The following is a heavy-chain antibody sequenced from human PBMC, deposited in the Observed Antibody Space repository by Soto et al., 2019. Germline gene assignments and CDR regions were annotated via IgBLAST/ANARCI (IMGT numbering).Heavy chain of an antibody. D-gene: IGHD5-18*01. Sequence: QVQLVESGGGVVQPGRSLRLSCAASGFTFSSYAMHWVRQAPGKGLEWVAVISYDGSNKYYADSVKGRFTIASDNSTNSGYLQMSRLRAEDTAVYSCGRGRVDTASQSPSRVAYCFEGMDVWGQGPTVGVSS. CDR2: ISYDGSNK. V-gene: IGHV3-30-3*01. CDR3: GRGRVDTASQSPSRVAYCFEGMDV. CDR1: GFTFSSYA. J-gene: IGHJ6*02.